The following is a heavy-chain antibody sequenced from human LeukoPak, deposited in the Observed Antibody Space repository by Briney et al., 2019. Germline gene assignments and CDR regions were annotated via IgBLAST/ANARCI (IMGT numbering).Heavy chain of an antibody. V-gene: IGHV3-23*01. D-gene: IGHD3-10*01. CDR1: GFTFSSYA. CDR2: ISGSGKNT. Sequence: GGSLRLSCAASGFTFSSYAMSWVRQAPGKGLEWVSVISGSGKNTYYADSVKGRFTISRDNSKSTLYLQMNSLRVEDTAIYYCARWMDGSGSRYDSWGQGTLVTVSS. CDR3: ARWMDGSGSRYDS. J-gene: IGHJ4*02.